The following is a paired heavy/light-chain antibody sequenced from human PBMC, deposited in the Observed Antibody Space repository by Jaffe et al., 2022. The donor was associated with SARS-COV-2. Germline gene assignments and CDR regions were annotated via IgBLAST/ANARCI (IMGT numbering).Heavy chain of an antibody. CDR1: GFIFSSYS. D-gene: IGHD3-10*01. J-gene: IGHJ4*02. Sequence: EVQLAESGGGLVQPGGSLRLSCSASGFIFSSYSLTWVRQAPGKGLEWVSYISSGTYIHYADSVRGRFTISRNNAHNSLYLQMNSLGAEDTAVYYCARVNYDSGSFFHLDYWGQGILVTVSS. CDR3: ARVNYDSGSFFHLDY. V-gene: IGHV3-48*01. CDR2: ISSGTYI.
Light chain of an antibody. CDR3: AAWDDNMRHYV. Sequence: QSVLTQPPSASGTPGQRVTISCSGSSSNIGSKTVNWYQQLPGTAPRLLIYTNNQRPSGVPARFQGSKSGTSASLAISGLQSEDEADYYCAAWDDNMRHYVFGSGTTVVVL. CDR2: TNN. CDR1: SSNIGSKT. V-gene: IGLV1-44*01. J-gene: IGLJ1*01.